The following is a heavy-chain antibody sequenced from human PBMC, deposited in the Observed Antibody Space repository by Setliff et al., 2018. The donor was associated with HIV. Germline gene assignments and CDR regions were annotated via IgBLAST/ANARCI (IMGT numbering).Heavy chain of an antibody. V-gene: IGHV4-39*01. CDR1: GGSISNSRYY. D-gene: IGHD3-22*01. CDR2: IYYSGST. J-gene: IGHJ5*02. Sequence: TSETLSLTCTVSGGSISNSRYYWSWIRQPPGKGLEWIGSIYYSGSTYYNPSLKSRVTISVDTSKNQFSLKLSSVTAADAAVYYCASRVYYYDSSGFLREEGFDPWGQGTLVTVSS. CDR3: ASRVYYYDSSGFLREEGFDP.